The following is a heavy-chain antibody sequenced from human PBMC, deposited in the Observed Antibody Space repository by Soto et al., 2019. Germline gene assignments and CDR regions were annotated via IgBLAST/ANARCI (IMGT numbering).Heavy chain of an antibody. D-gene: IGHD2-2*02. V-gene: IGHV3-30*18. CDR3: AKPKREPGVPAAISYYYYGMDV. CDR1: GFTFRWFG. Sequence: PGGSLRLSCAGSGFTFRWFGMNWVRQAPGKGLEWVARISNDGSNEYYVDSVKGRFTISRDNSKNTLYLQMDSLRAEDTAVYYCAKPKREPGVPAAISYYYYGMDVWGQGTTVTVSS. CDR2: ISNDGSNE. J-gene: IGHJ6*02.